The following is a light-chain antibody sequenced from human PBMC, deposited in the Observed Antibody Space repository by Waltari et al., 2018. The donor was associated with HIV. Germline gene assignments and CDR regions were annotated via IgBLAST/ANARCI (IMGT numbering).Light chain of an antibody. CDR2: RNN. Sequence: QSVLTQPPSASGTPGQRVTISCSGSSSNIGSNYVYWYQQLPGTAPKLLIYRNNQRPSGVPDRFSGSKSATSASLAISGLRSEDEAEYYCASWDDSLGGVVFGGGTQLTVL. CDR1: SSNIGSNY. V-gene: IGLV1-47*01. CDR3: ASWDDSLGGVV. J-gene: IGLJ2*01.